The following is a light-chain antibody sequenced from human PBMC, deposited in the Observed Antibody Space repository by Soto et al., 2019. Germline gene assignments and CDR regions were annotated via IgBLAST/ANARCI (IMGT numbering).Light chain of an antibody. CDR2: NKN. J-gene: IGLJ1*01. CDR3: ATWDDSLNGYV. CDR1: SSNIGSNA. V-gene: IGLV1-44*01. Sequence: QSVLTQPPSASGTPGQRVTISCSGGSSNIGSNAVNWYQQLPGTAPELLIYNKNQRPSGVPDRFSGSQSGTSASLAISGLQSGDEAEYYCATWDDSLNGYVFGSGTKLTVL.